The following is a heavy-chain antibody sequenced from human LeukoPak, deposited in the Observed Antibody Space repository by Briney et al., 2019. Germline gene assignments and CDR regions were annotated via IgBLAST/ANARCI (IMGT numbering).Heavy chain of an antibody. CDR1: GFIFSSYS. CDR2: ISSSSSYI. CDR3: ARSTVLRYFDWI. V-gene: IGHV3-21*01. J-gene: IGHJ4*02. Sequence: GGSLRLSCAASGFIFSSYSLHWVRQAPGKGLEWVSSISSSSSYIYYADSVKGRFTISRDNAKNSLYLQMNSLRAEDTAVYYCARSTVLRYFDWIWGQGTLVTVSS. D-gene: IGHD3-9*01.